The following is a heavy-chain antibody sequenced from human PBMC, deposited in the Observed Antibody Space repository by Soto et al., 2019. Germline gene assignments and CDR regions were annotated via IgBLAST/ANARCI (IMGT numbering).Heavy chain of an antibody. CDR3: AKELLMVTFGGVIAHFDC. V-gene: IGHV3-23*01. Sequence: QLLESGGGLVQPGGSLRLSCEVSGFTFSYYAMSWVRQAPGKGLEWVSGISASGDSTNYADSVKGRFTISRDTSKNTLYLYMYSLRAEDTATYYCAKELLMVTFGGVIAHFDCWGRGALVTVSS. J-gene: IGHJ4*02. D-gene: IGHD3-16*02. CDR2: ISASGDST. CDR1: GFTFSYYA.